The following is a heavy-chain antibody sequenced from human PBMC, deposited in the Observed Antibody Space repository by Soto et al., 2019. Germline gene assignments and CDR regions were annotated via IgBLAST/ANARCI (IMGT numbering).Heavy chain of an antibody. J-gene: IGHJ6*01. V-gene: IGHV3-30*18. CDR2: ISYDGSNK. CDR3: AKDRRSRPYGMDL. D-gene: IGHD1-1*01. Sequence: QVQLVESGGGVVQPGRSLRLSCAASGFTFSSYGMHWVRQAPGKGLEWVAVISYDGSNKYYADSVKGRFTISRDNSKNTLYLQKNSLRAEDTDVYYCAKDRRSRPYGMDLRGPGTTGPGSS. CDR1: GFTFSSYG.